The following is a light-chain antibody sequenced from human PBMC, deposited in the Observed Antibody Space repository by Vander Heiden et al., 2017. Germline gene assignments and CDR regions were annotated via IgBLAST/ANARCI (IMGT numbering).Light chain of an antibody. J-gene: IGLJ7*01. Sequence: QSVLTQPPSVSAAPGQKVTISCSGSSSNIGKNYVCWYQQLPGTAPKLLIYDNNKRPSGIPDRFSGSKSGTSATLGTTGLQTGDEADYYCGTWDSSLSAAVFGGGTQLTVL. V-gene: IGLV1-51*01. CDR2: DNN. CDR3: GTWDSSLSAAV. CDR1: SSNIGKNY.